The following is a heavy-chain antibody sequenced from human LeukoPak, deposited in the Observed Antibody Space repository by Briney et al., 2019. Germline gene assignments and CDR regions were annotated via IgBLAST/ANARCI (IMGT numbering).Heavy chain of an antibody. CDR1: GGSISSGGYY. Sequence: SETLSLTCTVSGGSISSGGYYWSWIRQHPGKGLEWIGYIYYSGSTYYNPSLKSRVTMSVDTSKNQFSLKLSSVTAADTAVYYCARTYCSSTSCYRGEKNLYYFDYWGQGTLVTVSS. CDR3: ARTYCSSTSCYRGEKNLYYFDY. J-gene: IGHJ4*02. D-gene: IGHD2-2*02. CDR2: IYYSGST. V-gene: IGHV4-31*03.